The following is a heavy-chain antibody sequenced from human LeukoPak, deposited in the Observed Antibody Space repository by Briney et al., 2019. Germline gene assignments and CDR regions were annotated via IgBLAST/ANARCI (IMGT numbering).Heavy chain of an antibody. CDR3: ARGIPYGSSGYYVGGLYAFDI. V-gene: IGHV2-5*01. Sequence: SGPTLVNPTQTLTLTCTFSGFSLSTSGVGVGWIRQPPGKALEWLALIYWNDDKRYSPSLKSRLTTTKDTSKNQVVLTMTNMDPVDTATYYCARGIPYGSSGYYVGGLYAFDIWGQGTMVTVSS. D-gene: IGHD3-22*01. J-gene: IGHJ3*02. CDR1: GFSLSTSGVG. CDR2: IYWNDDK.